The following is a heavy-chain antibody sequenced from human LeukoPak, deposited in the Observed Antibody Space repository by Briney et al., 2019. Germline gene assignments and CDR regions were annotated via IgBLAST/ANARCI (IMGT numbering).Heavy chain of an antibody. D-gene: IGHD3-3*01. Sequence: ASVKVSCKASGYTFTSYGISWARQAPGQGLEWMGWISAYNGNTNYAQKLQGRVTMTTDTSTSTAYMELRSLRSDDTAVYYCAREGGVTYYDFWSGYYTALYYFDYWGQGTLVTVSS. CDR2: ISAYNGNT. J-gene: IGHJ4*02. V-gene: IGHV1-18*01. CDR3: AREGGVTYYDFWSGYYTALYYFDY. CDR1: GYTFTSYG.